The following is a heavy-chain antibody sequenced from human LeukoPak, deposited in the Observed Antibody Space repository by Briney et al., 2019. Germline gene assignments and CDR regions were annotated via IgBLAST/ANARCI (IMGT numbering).Heavy chain of an antibody. D-gene: IGHD3-9*01. CDR3: ASNILTGYPAP. CDR2: MSSRGGDI. V-gene: IGHV3-11*06. Sequence: GGSLRLSCAAASDFSFSDYYMTWIRQAPGKGLEWVSHMSSRGGDIKYADSVKGRFTISRDNSKNTLYLQMNSLRAEDTAVYYCASNILTGYPAPWGQGTLVTVSS. J-gene: IGHJ5*02. CDR1: DFSFSDYY.